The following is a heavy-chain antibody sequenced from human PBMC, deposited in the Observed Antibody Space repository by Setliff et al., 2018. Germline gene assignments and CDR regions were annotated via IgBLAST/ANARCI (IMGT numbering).Heavy chain of an antibody. D-gene: IGHD2-15*01. V-gene: IGHV1-18*01. J-gene: IGHJ4*02. CDR3: ARGRGPDIVVTIPGDY. CDR2: ISVYNGNT. Sequence: ASVKVSCKASGYTFTSYGFSWVRQAPGQGLEWMGRISVYNGNTNYGQKYQGRVAMTTDTSTNTVYMELKTLRSDDTAVYYCARGRGPDIVVTIPGDYWGQGTQVTVSS. CDR1: GYTFTSYG.